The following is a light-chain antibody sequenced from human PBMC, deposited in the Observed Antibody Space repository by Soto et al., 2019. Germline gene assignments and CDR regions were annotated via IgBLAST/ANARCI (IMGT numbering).Light chain of an antibody. V-gene: IGLV2-14*01. CDR1: SSDLGGYNY. CDR3: SSSTSSLYV. Sequence: SVLTQPASVSGSPGQSITISCTGTSSDLGGYNYVSWYQHHPGKAPKLMIYEVSNRPSGVSNRFSGSKSGNTASLTISGLQAEDEADYYCSSSTSSLYVFATGTKVTVL. J-gene: IGLJ1*01. CDR2: EVS.